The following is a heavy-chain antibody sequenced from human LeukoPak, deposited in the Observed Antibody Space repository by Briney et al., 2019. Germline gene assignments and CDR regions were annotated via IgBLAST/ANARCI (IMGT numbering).Heavy chain of an antibody. CDR3: AREDTAMAGPFDY. Sequence: GGSLRLSCAASGFTFSSYRMNWVRQAPGKGLEWVSYISSSSSTIYYAEYVKGRFTIPRDNAKNSLYLQMNSLRAEDTAVYYCAREDTAMAGPFDYWGQGTLVTVSS. V-gene: IGHV3-48*04. CDR2: ISSSSSTI. D-gene: IGHD5-18*01. CDR1: GFTFSSYR. J-gene: IGHJ4*02.